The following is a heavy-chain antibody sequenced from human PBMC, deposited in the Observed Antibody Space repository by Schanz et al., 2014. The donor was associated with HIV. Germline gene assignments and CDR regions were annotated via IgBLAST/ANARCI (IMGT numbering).Heavy chain of an antibody. Sequence: VQLLESGGGLVQTGGSLRLSCVASGFTFSNFSMNWVRRAPGKGLEWVSVISYDGRNKLYADSVKGRFTISRDNSKNTLFLQMKSLKPEDTAVYFCADNYFDFWGRGSLVTVSS. CDR3: ADNYFDF. CDR2: ISYDGRNK. J-gene: IGHJ2*01. D-gene: IGHD1-1*01. V-gene: IGHV3-30*03. CDR1: GFTFSNFS.